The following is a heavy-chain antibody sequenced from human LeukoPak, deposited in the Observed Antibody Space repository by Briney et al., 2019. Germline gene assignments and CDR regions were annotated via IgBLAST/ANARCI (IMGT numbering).Heavy chain of an antibody. CDR1: GGSFSGYY. J-gene: IGHJ4*02. V-gene: IGHV4-34*01. D-gene: IGHD7-27*01. CDR3: ARDGSANWGLFDN. CDR2: INHSGST. Sequence: ASETLSHTCAVYGGSFSGYYWSWIRQPPGKGLEWIGEINHSGSTNYNPSLKSRVTISVDTSKNQFSLKLSSVTAADTAVYYCARDGSANWGLFDNWGRGTLVTVSS.